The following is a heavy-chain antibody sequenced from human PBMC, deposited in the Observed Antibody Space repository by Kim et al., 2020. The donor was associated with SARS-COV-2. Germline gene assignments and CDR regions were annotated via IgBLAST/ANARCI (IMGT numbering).Heavy chain of an antibody. D-gene: IGHD3-10*01. Sequence: GGSLRLSCAASGFTFSNAWMSWVRQAPGKGLEWVGRIKSKTDGGTTDYAAPVKGRFTISRDDSKNTLYLQMNSLKTEDTAVYYCTTDHGGVVRGNYYGMDVWGQGTTVTVSS. CDR3: TTDHGGVVRGNYYGMDV. V-gene: IGHV3-15*01. J-gene: IGHJ6*02. CDR2: IKSKTDGGTT. CDR1: GFTFSNAW.